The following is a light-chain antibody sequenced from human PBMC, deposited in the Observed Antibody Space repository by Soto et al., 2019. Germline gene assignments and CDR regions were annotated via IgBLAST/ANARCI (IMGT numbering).Light chain of an antibody. V-gene: IGLV2-23*02. CDR3: CSYAGSSTSYV. CDR1: SSDVGSYNL. CDR2: EVS. Sequence: QSALTQPASVSGSPGQSITISCTGTSSDVGSYNLVSWYQQHPGKAPKLMIYEVSKRPSGVSNRFSGSKSGNTASLTISGLQAEDEAHYYCCSYAGSSTSYVFGTGTKLTVL. J-gene: IGLJ1*01.